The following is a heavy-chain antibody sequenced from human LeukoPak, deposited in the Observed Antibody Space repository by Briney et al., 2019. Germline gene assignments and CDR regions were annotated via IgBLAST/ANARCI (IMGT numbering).Heavy chain of an antibody. V-gene: IGHV4-4*07. CDR2: IYTSGST. J-gene: IGHJ4*02. CDR1: GGSISSYY. CDR3: ARDTSGDYLDYYFDY. D-gene: IGHD4-17*01. Sequence: TASETLSLTCTVSGGSISSYYWSWIRQPAGKGLEWIGRIYTSGSTNYNPSLKSRVTMSVDTSKNQFSLKLSSVTDADTAVYYCARDTSGDYLDYYFDYWGQGTLVTVSS.